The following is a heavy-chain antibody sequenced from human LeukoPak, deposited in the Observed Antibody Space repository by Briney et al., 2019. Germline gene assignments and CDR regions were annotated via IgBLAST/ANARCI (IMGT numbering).Heavy chain of an antibody. J-gene: IGHJ5*02. Sequence: ASVKVSCKASGYTFTGYYMHWVRQAPGQGLEWMGWINPNSGGTNYAQKFQERVTITRDMSTSTAYMELSSLRSEDTAVYYCAALPGPHSSPLPWGQGTLVTVSS. D-gene: IGHD6-13*01. CDR3: AALPGPHSSPLP. CDR1: GYTFTGYY. CDR2: INPNSGGT. V-gene: IGHV1-2*02.